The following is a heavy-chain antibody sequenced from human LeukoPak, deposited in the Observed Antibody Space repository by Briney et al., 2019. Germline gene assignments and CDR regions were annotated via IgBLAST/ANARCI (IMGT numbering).Heavy chain of an antibody. CDR2: ISYSGTT. D-gene: IGHD2-2*01. V-gene: IGHV4-59*01. Sequence: SETLSLTCTVSGGAISSYYWSWIRQPPGKGLEWIGYISYSGTTNYNPSLRIRVTISVDSSKNQFSLKLSSVTAADTAVYYCARSRPAAHMYYFDYWGQGTQVTVSS. CDR1: GGAISSYY. CDR3: ARSRPAAHMYYFDY. J-gene: IGHJ4*02.